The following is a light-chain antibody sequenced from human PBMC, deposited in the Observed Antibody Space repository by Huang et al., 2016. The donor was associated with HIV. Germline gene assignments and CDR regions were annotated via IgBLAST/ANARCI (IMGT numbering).Light chain of an antibody. CDR1: QSVDRY. CDR2: DAS. Sequence: EIVLTQSPATLSLSPGEGATLSCRASQSVDRYLAWYQQKPGQAARLLMYDASDRATGIPARFRGSGSGTDFTLTISSLEPEDFAVYYCQQRSNWPPSLTFGGGTKVEIK. J-gene: IGKJ4*01. V-gene: IGKV3-11*01. CDR3: QQRSNWPPSLT.